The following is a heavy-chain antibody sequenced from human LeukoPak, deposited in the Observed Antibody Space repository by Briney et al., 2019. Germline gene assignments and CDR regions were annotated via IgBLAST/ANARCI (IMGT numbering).Heavy chain of an antibody. D-gene: IGHD2-15*01. CDR2: INQDGSEK. Sequence: GGSLRLSCAASGFTFSSYWMSWVRQAPGKGLEWVANINQDGSEKYYVDAVMGRFTISRDNAKNSLYLQMNSRRAEDTAVYYCARTKGRLGYWGQGTLVTVSS. CDR3: ARTKGRLGY. CDR1: GFTFSSYW. V-gene: IGHV3-7*05. J-gene: IGHJ4*02.